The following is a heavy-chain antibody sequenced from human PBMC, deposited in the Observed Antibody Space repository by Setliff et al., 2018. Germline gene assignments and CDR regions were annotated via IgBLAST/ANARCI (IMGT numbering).Heavy chain of an antibody. Sequence: SETLSLTCRVSGGSISSGNYYWGLIRQPPGKGLEWVATIYYSGSTYSNPSLKSRLIISVDAHDNQFSVKLSSVTAADTAVYYCARHKSNGSGSYPSLYMDVWGQGIMVTVS. D-gene: IGHD3-10*01. CDR2: IYYSGST. CDR1: GGSISSGNYY. V-gene: IGHV4-39*01. CDR3: ARHKSNGSGSYPSLYMDV. J-gene: IGHJ6*03.